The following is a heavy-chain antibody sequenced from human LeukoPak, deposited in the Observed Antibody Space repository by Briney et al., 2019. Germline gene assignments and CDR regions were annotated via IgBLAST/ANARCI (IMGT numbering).Heavy chain of an antibody. CDR2: IHYSGST. J-gene: IGHJ4*02. Sequence: SETLSLTCTVSGGSIRSGSYFWGWIRQPPGKGLEWIGSIHYSGSTYYNPSLKSRVTISVDMSKNQFSLKLSSVTAADTAVYYCAGLYGDYGFFDYWGQGTLVTVSS. D-gene: IGHD4-17*01. CDR1: GGSIRSGSYF. V-gene: IGHV4-39*01. CDR3: AGLYGDYGFFDY.